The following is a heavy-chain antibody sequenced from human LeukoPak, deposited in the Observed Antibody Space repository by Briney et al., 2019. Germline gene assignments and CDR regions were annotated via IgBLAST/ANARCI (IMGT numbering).Heavy chain of an antibody. J-gene: IGHJ3*01. V-gene: IGHV1-2*02. CDR1: GYPFIDYY. CDR2: INPNTGDT. CDR3: ASKGAGHCYDASCMGSFDL. Sequence: ASVKVSCKASGYPFIDYYLHWVRQAPGQGLEWMGCINPNTGDTNSAQNFQGRVMMTRDTSITTAYMELSRLKSDDTALYYCASKGAGHCYDASCMGSFDLWGQGTTVAVSS. D-gene: IGHD2-15*01.